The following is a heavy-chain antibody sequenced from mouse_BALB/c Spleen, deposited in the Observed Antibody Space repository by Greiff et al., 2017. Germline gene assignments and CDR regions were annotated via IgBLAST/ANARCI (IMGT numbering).Heavy chain of an antibody. Sequence: EVKLEESGPGLVKPSQSLSLTCTVTGYSITSDYAWNWIRQFPGNKLEWMGYISYSGSTSYNPSLKSRISITRDTSKNQFFLQLNSVTTEDTATYYCARYYDYDSWFAYWGQGTLVTVSA. V-gene: IGHV3-2*02. J-gene: IGHJ3*01. CDR2: ISYSGST. CDR3: ARYYDYDSWFAY. D-gene: IGHD2-4*01. CDR1: GYSITSDYA.